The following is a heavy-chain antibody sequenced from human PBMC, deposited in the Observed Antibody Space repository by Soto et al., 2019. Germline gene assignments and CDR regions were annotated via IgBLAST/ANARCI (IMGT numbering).Heavy chain of an antibody. CDR3: ARFGQGLSIDY. D-gene: IGHD6-19*01. Sequence: QVQLVESGGGVVQPGRSLRLSCAASGFTFSSYAMHWVRQAPGKGLEWVAVISYDGSNKYYADSVKGRFTISRDNSKNTLYLQINSLRAEHTAVYYCARFGQGLSIDYWGQGTLVTVSS. CDR1: GFTFSSYA. V-gene: IGHV3-30-3*01. CDR2: ISYDGSNK. J-gene: IGHJ4*02.